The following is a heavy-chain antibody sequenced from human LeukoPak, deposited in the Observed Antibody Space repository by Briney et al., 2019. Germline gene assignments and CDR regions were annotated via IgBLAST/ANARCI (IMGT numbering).Heavy chain of an antibody. CDR3: ARRREYCTSTSCSDVWFDP. J-gene: IGHJ5*02. Sequence: SETLSLTCAGHGGAFSDYYLSWIRQPPGKGVEWNGEIKHSGSTNYNPSLKSRVTISVDTSKNQFSLKLSSVTAADTAVYYCARRREYCTSTSCSDVWFDPWGQGTLVTVSS. CDR2: IKHSGST. D-gene: IGHD2-2*01. CDR1: GGAFSDYY. V-gene: IGHV4-34*01.